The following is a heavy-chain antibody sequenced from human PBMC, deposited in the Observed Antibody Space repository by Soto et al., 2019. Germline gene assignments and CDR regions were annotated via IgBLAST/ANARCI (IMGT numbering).Heavy chain of an antibody. CDR2: IYYSGST. Sequence: SETLSLTCTVSGGSISSYYWSWIRQPPGKGLEWIGYIYYSGSTNYNPSLKSRVTISVDTSKNQFSLKLSSVTAADTAVYYCARDRGGSGSYKGSDDAFDIWGQGTMVTVSS. CDR1: GGSISSYY. J-gene: IGHJ3*02. D-gene: IGHD3-10*01. CDR3: ARDRGGSGSYKGSDDAFDI. V-gene: IGHV4-59*01.